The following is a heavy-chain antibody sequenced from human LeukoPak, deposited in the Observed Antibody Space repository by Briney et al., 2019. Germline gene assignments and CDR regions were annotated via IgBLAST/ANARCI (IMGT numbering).Heavy chain of an antibody. CDR3: ARDVGGSRFDP. CDR2: IYYSGST. V-gene: IGHV4-59*11. J-gene: IGHJ5*02. D-gene: IGHD1-26*01. CDR1: GGSISSHY. Sequence: SETLSLTCTVSGGSISSHYWSWIRQPPGKGLEWIGYIYYSGSTNYNPSLKSRVTISVDTSKNQFSLKLSSVTAADTAAYYCARDVGGSRFDPWGQGTLVTVSS.